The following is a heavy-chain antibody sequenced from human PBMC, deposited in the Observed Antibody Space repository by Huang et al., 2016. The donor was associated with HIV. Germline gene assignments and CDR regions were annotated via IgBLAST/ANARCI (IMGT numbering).Heavy chain of an antibody. V-gene: IGHV3-21*01. Sequence: EVQLVESGGGLVKPGGSLRLSCAASGFSLDSYNMYWVRQTPGKGLQWVSSISPSSSFIDDADSGKGRFSISRDNAKNSLYLQMNNLRGEDTAVYYCARDRGQQLSPFDSWGQGTLVTVSS. CDR3: ARDRGQQLSPFDS. J-gene: IGHJ4*02. D-gene: IGHD6-13*01. CDR1: GFSLDSYN. CDR2: ISPSSSFI.